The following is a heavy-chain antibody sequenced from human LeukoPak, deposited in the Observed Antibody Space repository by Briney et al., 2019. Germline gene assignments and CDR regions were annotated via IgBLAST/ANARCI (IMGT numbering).Heavy chain of an antibody. CDR2: ISYDGSNK. CDR3: ARGHNFDGDYGDY. Sequence: GGSLRLSCAASGFTLSSYAMHWVRQAPGKGLEWVAVISYDGSNKYYADSVKGRFTISRDNSKNTLYLQMNSLRAEDTAVYYCARGHNFDGDYGDYWGQGTLVTVSS. J-gene: IGHJ4*02. D-gene: IGHD4-17*01. V-gene: IGHV3-30*04. CDR1: GFTLSSYA.